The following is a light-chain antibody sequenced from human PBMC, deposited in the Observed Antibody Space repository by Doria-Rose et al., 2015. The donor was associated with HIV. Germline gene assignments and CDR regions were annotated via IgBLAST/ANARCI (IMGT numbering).Light chain of an antibody. CDR3: HQYGTSWT. CDR2: DGS. J-gene: IGKJ1*01. CDR1: QSFSSTY. Sequence: EIVLTQSPGTLSLSPGERATLSCRASQSFSSTYLAWYRQKPGQAPSLLIYDGSTRATGIPDRFSASGSGTDFTLTINRLEPEDCALYYCHQYGTSWTFGQGTKVEI. V-gene: IGKV3-20*01.